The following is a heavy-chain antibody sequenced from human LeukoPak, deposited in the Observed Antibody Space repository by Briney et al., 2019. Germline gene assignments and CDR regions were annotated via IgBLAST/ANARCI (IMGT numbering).Heavy chain of an antibody. V-gene: IGHV4-31*03. Sequence: SETLSLTCTVSGGSISSGDYYWSWIRQHPGKGLEWIGHIYYSGSTYYNPSLKSRVTISVDTSKNQFSLKVTSVTAADTAVYYCARRSYVYWFDPWGQGTLVTVPS. J-gene: IGHJ5*02. CDR3: ARRSYVYWFDP. D-gene: IGHD3-10*02. CDR2: IYYSGST. CDR1: GGSISSGDYY.